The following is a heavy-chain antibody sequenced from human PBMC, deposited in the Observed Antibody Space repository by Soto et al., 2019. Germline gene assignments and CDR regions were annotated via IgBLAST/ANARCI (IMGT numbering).Heavy chain of an antibody. J-gene: IGHJ4*02. CDR3: ASGLVTTLHY. D-gene: IGHD4-17*01. CDR1: GGSISSGGYS. V-gene: IGHV4-30-2*01. Sequence: SETLSLTCAVSGGSISSGGYSWSWIRQPPGKGLEWIGYIYHSGSTYYNPSLKSRVTISVDRSKNQFSLKLSSVTAADTAVHYCASGLVTTLHYWGQGTLVTVSS. CDR2: IYHSGST.